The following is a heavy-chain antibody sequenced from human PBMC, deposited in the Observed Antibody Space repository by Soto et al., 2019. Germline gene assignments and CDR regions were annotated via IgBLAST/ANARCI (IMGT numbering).Heavy chain of an antibody. J-gene: IGHJ6*02. D-gene: IGHD2-15*01. Sequence: GGSLRLSCAASGFTFSSYWMHWVRQAPGKGLVWVSRINSDGSSTSYADSVKGRFTISRDNAKNTLYLQMNSLRAEDTAVYYCARSEEAWAAARPPTPYGMDVWGQGTTVTVSS. CDR3: ARSEEAWAAARPPTPYGMDV. CDR2: INSDGSST. CDR1: GFTFSSYW. V-gene: IGHV3-74*01.